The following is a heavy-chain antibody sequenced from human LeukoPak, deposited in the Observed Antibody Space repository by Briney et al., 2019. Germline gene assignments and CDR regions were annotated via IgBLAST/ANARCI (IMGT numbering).Heavy chain of an antibody. V-gene: IGHV3-48*03. CDR3: TRTSCGDGNCYIRGAISSHDY. J-gene: IGHJ4*02. D-gene: IGHD2-21*01. CDR1: GVFFISYE. CDR2: IITTSSTI. Sequence: GSLLLSSLASGVFFISYEMNWVRRPPGKGLEWVSYIITTSSTIYYADFVKGRFTTSRDNAKNLFYLQMNSLRAEDTAVYYCTRTSCGDGNCYIRGAISSHDYWGQGTLVTVSS.